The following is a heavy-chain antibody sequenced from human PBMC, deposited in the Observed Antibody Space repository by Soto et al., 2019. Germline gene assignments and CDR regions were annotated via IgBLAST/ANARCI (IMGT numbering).Heavy chain of an antibody. Sequence: SETLSLTCTVSGGSISSYYRSWIRQPPGKGLEWIGYIYYSGSTNYNPSLKSRVTISVDTSKNQFSLKLSSVTAADTAVYYCARDKGDYHYYFDYWGQGTLVTVSS. V-gene: IGHV4-59*01. J-gene: IGHJ4*02. D-gene: IGHD4-17*01. CDR2: IYYSGST. CDR1: GGSISSYY. CDR3: ARDKGDYHYYFDY.